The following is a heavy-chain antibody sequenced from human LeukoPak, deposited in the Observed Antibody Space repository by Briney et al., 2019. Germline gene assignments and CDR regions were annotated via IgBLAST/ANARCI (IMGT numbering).Heavy chain of an antibody. D-gene: IGHD7-27*01. CDR3: ARPAGLSGDSSHRFDY. J-gene: IGHJ4*02. CDR2: INPNSGGT. Sequence: ASVKVSCKASGYTFTGYYMHWVRQAPGQGLEWMGWINPNSGGTNYAQKFQGRVTMTRDTSISTAYMELSRLRSDDTAVYYCARPAGLSGDSSHRFDYWGQGTLVTVSS. CDR1: GYTFTGYY. V-gene: IGHV1-2*02.